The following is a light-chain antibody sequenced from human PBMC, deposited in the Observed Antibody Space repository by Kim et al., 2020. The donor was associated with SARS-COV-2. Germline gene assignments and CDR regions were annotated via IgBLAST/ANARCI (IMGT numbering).Light chain of an antibody. CDR3: QSYDRSLGGWV. CDR1: RCDVGAGYD. Sequence: HRVHISCTGSRCDVGAGYDGPWYYHLPGITPHLLILCNANRPPGVPDRFFACQSGASASPATTGLQAEEEEDYYCQSYDRSLGGWVFGGGTKLTVL. V-gene: IGLV1-40*03. J-gene: IGLJ3*02. CDR2: CNA.